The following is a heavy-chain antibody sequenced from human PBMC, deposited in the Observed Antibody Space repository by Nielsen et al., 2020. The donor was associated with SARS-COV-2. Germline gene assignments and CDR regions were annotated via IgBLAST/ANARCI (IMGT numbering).Heavy chain of an antibody. CDR3: ARDSVAGFDY. Sequence: WIRQRPGKGLEWIGYIYYSGRTYYNPSLKSRVTISVVTSKNQFSLKLSSVTAADTAVYYCARDSVAGFDYWGQGTLVTVSS. D-gene: IGHD6-19*01. J-gene: IGHJ4*02. CDR2: IYYSGRT. V-gene: IGHV4-31*02.